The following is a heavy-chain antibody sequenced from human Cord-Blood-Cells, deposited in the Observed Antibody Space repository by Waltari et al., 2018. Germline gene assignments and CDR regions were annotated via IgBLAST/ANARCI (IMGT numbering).Heavy chain of an antibody. CDR2: ISGSGGST. J-gene: IGHJ3*02. CDR1: GSTFICYA. D-gene: IGHD7-27*01. Sequence: EVQLLVSGGGVVPPGGSLRLSCAASGSTFICYAISWVRQAPGTGLEWVSAISGSGGSTYYADSVKGRFTISRDNSKNTLYLQMNSLRAEDTAVYYCAKGVTGDDAFDIWGQGTMVTVSS. CDR3: AKGVTGDDAFDI. V-gene: IGHV3-23*01.